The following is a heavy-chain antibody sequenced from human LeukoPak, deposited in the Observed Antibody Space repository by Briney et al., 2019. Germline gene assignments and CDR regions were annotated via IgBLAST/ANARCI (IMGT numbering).Heavy chain of an antibody. J-gene: IGHJ4*02. CDR2: ISGSGGST. V-gene: IGHV3-23*01. Sequence: PGGSLRLSCAASGFTFSSYAMSWVRQAPGKGLEWVSAISGSGGSTYYADSVKGRFATSRDNSKNTLYLQMNSLRAEDTAVYYCAKALSHCSGGSCYSAVDYWGQGTLVTVSS. CDR1: GFTFSSYA. D-gene: IGHD2-15*01. CDR3: AKALSHCSGGSCYSAVDY.